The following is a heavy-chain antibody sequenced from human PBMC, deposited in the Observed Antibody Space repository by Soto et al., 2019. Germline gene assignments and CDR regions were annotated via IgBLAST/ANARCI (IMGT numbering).Heavy chain of an antibody. CDR1: GFTFSSYA. V-gene: IGHV3-64D*06. Sequence: LRLSCSASGFTFSSYAMHWVRQAPGKGLEYVSAISSNGGSTYYADSVKGRFTISRDNSKNTLYLQMSSLRAEDTAVYYCVKDIGRYYYDSSGRGHWFDPWGQGTLVTVSS. D-gene: IGHD3-22*01. J-gene: IGHJ5*02. CDR3: VKDIGRYYYDSSGRGHWFDP. CDR2: ISSNGGST.